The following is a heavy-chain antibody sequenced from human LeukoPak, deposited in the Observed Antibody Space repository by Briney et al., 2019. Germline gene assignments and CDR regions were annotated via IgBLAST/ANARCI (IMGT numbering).Heavy chain of an antibody. CDR1: GFTFSSYA. Sequence: GGSLRLSCAASGFTFSSYAMHWVRQAPGKGLEWVAVISYDGSNKYYADSVKGRFTISRDNSKNTRYLQMNSVRAEDTAAYYCARKDYFDLWSGYHDCFDYWGQGTLVTVSS. CDR3: ARKDYFDLWSGYHDCFDY. D-gene: IGHD3-3*01. J-gene: IGHJ4*02. CDR2: ISYDGSNK. V-gene: IGHV3-30-3*01.